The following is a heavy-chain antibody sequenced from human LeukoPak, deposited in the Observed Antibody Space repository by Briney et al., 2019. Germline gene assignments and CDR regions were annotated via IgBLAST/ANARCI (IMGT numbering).Heavy chain of an antibody. CDR3: ARRAYSAAYWKHFDY. CDR2: IYYHENT. CDR1: GFTFSNYN. D-gene: IGHD1-1*01. V-gene: IGHV4-39*01. J-gene: IGHJ4*02. Sequence: GSLRLSCAASGFTFSNYNMNWVRQAPGKGLEWIGSIYYHENTYYNSSLKSRVTISVDTSKNQFSLKLNSVTAADTAVYFCARRAYSAAYWKHFDYWGQGTLVTVSS.